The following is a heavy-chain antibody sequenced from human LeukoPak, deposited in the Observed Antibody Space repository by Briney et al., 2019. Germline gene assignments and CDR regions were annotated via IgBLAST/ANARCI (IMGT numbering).Heavy chain of an antibody. Sequence: SETLSLTCSVSGYTITSGYYWAWIPQPPGRGLEWIGSMYHSGSPYLNPSLKSRVTISVDTSKNQFSLKLTSLTAADTAVYYCAKVGYCNTVTCYGWFDPWGQGTLVTVSS. CDR3: AKVGYCNTVTCYGWFDP. CDR1: GYTITSGYY. D-gene: IGHD2/OR15-2a*01. V-gene: IGHV4-38-2*02. CDR2: MYHSGSP. J-gene: IGHJ5*02.